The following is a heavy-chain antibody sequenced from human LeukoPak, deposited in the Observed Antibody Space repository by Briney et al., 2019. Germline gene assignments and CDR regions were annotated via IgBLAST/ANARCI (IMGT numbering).Heavy chain of an antibody. J-gene: IGHJ4*02. CDR1: GGSFSGYY. V-gene: IGHV4-34*01. CDR3: ARGGPISSYGLPNPQHFDY. CDR2: INHSGST. Sequence: PSETLSLTCAVYGGSFSGYYWSWIRQPPGKGLEWIGEINHSGSTNYNPSLKSRVTISVDTSKNQFSLKLSSVTAADTAVYYCARGGPISSYGLPNPQHFDYWGQGTLVTVSS. D-gene: IGHD5-18*01.